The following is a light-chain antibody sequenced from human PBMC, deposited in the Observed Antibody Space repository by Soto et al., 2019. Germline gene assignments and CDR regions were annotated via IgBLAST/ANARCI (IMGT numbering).Light chain of an antibody. CDR2: GNS. J-gene: IGLJ2*01. Sequence: QSVLTQPPSVSGAPGEGATIPCPGSSPNIGAGFDVHWYQQLPGTAPKLLIYGNSNRPSGVPDRFSGSKSGTSASLAITGLQAEDEADYYCQSYDSSLRVVFGGGTKLTVL. CDR3: QSYDSSLRVV. V-gene: IGLV1-40*01. CDR1: SPNIGAGFD.